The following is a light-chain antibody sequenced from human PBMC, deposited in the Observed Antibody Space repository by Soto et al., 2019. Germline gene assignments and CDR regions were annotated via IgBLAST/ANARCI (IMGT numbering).Light chain of an antibody. Sequence: IVMTQSPLSLPVTPGEPASISCRSSQSLLHSEGDNSMDWYLQKPGQSPQLLAYLASNRASGVPDRFSGSGSGTDFTLKISRVEADDVGVYYCMQALQAPLTFGGGTKVEIK. CDR2: LAS. CDR3: MQALQAPLT. CDR1: QSLLHSEGDNS. V-gene: IGKV2-28*01. J-gene: IGKJ4*01.